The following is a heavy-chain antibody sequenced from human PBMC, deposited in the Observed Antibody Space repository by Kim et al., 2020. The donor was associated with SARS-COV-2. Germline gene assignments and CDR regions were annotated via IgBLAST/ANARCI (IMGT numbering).Heavy chain of an antibody. D-gene: IGHD3-9*01. J-gene: IGHJ3*02. V-gene: IGHV3-21*01. Sequence: GGSLRLSCAASGFTFSSYSMNWVRQAPGKGLEWVSSISSSSSYIYYADSVRGRFTISRDNAKNSLYLQMNSLRAEDTAVYYCARDRSGHATIFTAHAFDIWGQGTMVTVSS. CDR1: GFTFSSYS. CDR3: ARDRSGHATIFTAHAFDI. CDR2: ISSSSSYI.